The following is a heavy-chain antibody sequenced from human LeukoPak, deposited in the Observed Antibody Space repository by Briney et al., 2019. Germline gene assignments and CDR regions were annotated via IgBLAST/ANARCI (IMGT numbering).Heavy chain of an antibody. J-gene: IGHJ4*02. D-gene: IGHD3-9*01. CDR2: IISNGGST. CDR3: VKENGRYPEPYYFDY. Sequence: GGSLRLSCSASGFTFSRYALHWVRQAPGKGLEYVSGIISNGGSTNYADSVKGRFTISRDNSKNTLYLQMSSLRHEDTAVYYCVKENGRYPEPYYFDYWGQGTLVTVSS. V-gene: IGHV3-64D*06. CDR1: GFTFSRYA.